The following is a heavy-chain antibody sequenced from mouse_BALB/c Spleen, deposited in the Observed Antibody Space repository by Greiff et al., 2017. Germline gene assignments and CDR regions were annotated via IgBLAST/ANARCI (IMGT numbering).Heavy chain of an antibody. CDR1: GFSLTSYG. D-gene: IGHD1-1*01. V-gene: IGHV2-5-1*01. J-gene: IGHJ2*01. CDR3: AKGAADYYGSRGLDY. CDR2: IWRGGST. Sequence: QVQLQQSGPSLVQPSQSLSITCTVSGFSLTSYGVHWVRQSPGKGLEWLGVIWRGGSTDYNAAFMSRLSITKDNSKSQVFFKMNSLQADDTAIYYCAKGAADYYGSRGLDYWGQGTTLTVSS.